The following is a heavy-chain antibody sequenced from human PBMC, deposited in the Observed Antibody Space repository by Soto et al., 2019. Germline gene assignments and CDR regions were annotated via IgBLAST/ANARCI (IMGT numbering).Heavy chain of an antibody. D-gene: IGHD2-2*01. V-gene: IGHV3-23*01. CDR2: MSGSGGGT. J-gene: IGHJ6*02. CDR1: GFSFTNYG. Sequence: GGSLRLSCAASGFSFTNYGMHWVRQASGKGLEWVSSMSGSGGGTYYADSVKGRVTISRDNSKNTLFLQMNSLRAEDTALYYCAGAYCSGTTCYGLYGMDVWGQGTTVTVSS. CDR3: AGAYCSGTTCYGLYGMDV.